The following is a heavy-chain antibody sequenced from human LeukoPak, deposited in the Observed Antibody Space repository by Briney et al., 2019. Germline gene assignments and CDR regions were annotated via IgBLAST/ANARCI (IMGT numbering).Heavy chain of an antibody. CDR3: ARDLSIANSYGNGMDV. V-gene: IGHV3-74*01. D-gene: IGHD5-18*01. J-gene: IGHJ6*02. CDR1: GFTFSTYW. Sequence: EGSLRLSCAASGFTFSTYWMHWVRQAPGKGLVWVSRITSDGSTTSYADSVKGRFTISRDNAKNTLYLQMNSLRAEDTAVYYCARDLSIANSYGNGMDVWGQGTTVTVSS. CDR2: ITSDGSTT.